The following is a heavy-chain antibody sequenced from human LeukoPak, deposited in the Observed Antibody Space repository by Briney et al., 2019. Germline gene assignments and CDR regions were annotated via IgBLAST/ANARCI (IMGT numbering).Heavy chain of an antibody. Sequence: GESLKISCKGSAYSSTSYWIGWVGQMPGKGLEWMGIIYPGDSDTRYSPSFQGQVTISAAKSISTAYLQWSSLKASDTAMYYCARGYCSSTSCFRGYNWFDPWGQGTLVTVSS. V-gene: IGHV5-51*01. J-gene: IGHJ5*02. CDR3: ARGYCSSTSCFRGYNWFDP. D-gene: IGHD2-2*01. CDR2: IYPGDSDT. CDR1: AYSSTSYW.